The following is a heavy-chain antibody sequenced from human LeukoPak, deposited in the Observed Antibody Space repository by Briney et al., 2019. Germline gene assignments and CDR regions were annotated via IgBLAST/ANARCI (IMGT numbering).Heavy chain of an antibody. CDR2: VSANGDTI. V-gene: IGHV3-48*03. D-gene: IGHD3-16*01. Sequence: GGSLRLSCAASGFTFSSYEMNWVRHAPGKGLEWISYVSANGDTIYYADSVSGRFTISRDNAKNSLYLQMNSLRAEDTAVYYCVSAYGGLLDYWGQGTLVTVSS. CDR3: VSAYGGLLDY. CDR1: GFTFSSYE. J-gene: IGHJ4*02.